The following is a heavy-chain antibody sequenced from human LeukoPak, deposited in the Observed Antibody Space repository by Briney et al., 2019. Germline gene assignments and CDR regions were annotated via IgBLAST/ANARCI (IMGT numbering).Heavy chain of an antibody. CDR2: ISSNGGST. Sequence: GGSLRLSCAASGFTFSSYAMHWVRQAPRKGLEYVSAISSNGGSTYYANSVKGRFTISRDNSKNTLYLQMGSLRAEDMAVYYCAREALEWSPTDIWGQGTTVTVSS. J-gene: IGHJ3*02. CDR3: AREALEWSPTDI. V-gene: IGHV3-64*01. D-gene: IGHD3-3*01. CDR1: GFTFSSYA.